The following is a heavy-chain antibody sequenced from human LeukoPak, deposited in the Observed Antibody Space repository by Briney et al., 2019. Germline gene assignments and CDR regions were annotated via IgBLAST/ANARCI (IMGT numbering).Heavy chain of an antibody. V-gene: IGHV4-59*11. CDR2: LYDSGTT. J-gene: IGHJ4*01. D-gene: IGHD5-12*01. CDR1: GASISSHY. CDR3: ARLLYGGYTYDY. Sequence: SETLSLTCAVSGASISSHYWSWIRQPPGKGLEWLGYLYDSGTTNYNPSLKSRVTISVDTSKKQLSLKLSSVTAADTAVYYCARLLYGGYTYDYWGQGTLVTVSS.